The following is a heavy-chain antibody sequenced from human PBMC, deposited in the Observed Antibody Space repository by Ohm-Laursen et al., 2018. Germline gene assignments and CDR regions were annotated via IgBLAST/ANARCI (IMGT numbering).Heavy chain of an antibody. CDR1: GFPFSSYW. CDR3: GRVDGDTVDVMHYDL. V-gene: IGHV3-74*01. CDR2: INSDGSNT. J-gene: IGHJ5*02. D-gene: IGHD3-16*01. Sequence: SLRLSCTASGFPFSSYWMHWVRQAPGKGLVWVSRINSDGSNTNYADSVKGRFTISRDNAQHTLSLQMSNLRVEDTALYYCGRVDGDTVDVMHYDLWGQGTLVTVSS.